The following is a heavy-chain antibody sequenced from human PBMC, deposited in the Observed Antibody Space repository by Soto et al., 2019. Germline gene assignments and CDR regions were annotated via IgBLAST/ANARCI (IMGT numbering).Heavy chain of an antibody. CDR3: ARDPAIYSGKFDYGLDV. CDR2: IGTSGKTI. CDR1: GFTFISYE. J-gene: IGHJ6*02. V-gene: IGHV3-48*03. Sequence: PWGSLRLSCAVSGFTFISYEMSCVRQAPLKWLEWVSYIGTSGKTIYYADSVRGRFTISRDNAKNSLYLQMNSLRAEDTAVYFCARDPAIYSGKFDYGLDVWGRGTTVTVSS. D-gene: IGHD4-4*01.